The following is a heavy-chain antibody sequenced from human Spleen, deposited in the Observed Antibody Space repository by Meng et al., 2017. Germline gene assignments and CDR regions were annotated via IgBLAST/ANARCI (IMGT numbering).Heavy chain of an antibody. J-gene: IGHJ4*02. D-gene: IGHD2-8*02. CDR3: AKVLVAWNFDY. CDR2: ISGSGGGT. CDR1: GFTFSSYA. V-gene: IGHV3-23*04. Sequence: EVLRVESGGGLVQHWGSLRLSCAASGFTFSSYAMNWVRQAPGKGLEWVSTISGSGGGTYYADSVKGRFTISRDNSKNTLYLQMNYLRAEDTAVYYCAKVLVAWNFDYWGQGTLVTVSS.